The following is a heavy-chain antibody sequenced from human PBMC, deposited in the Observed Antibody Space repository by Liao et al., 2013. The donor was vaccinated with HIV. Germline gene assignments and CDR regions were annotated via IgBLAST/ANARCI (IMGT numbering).Heavy chain of an antibody. Sequence: QVQLQQWGAGLLKPSETLSLTCAVYGGSFSGYYWSWIRQPPGKGLEWIGEIDHSGTTNYIPSLKSRVTISVDTSKNQFSLKLSSVTAADTAVYYCARSEGVQLLGGGLFFYYMDVWGQG. CDR2: IDHSGTT. J-gene: IGHJ6*03. CDR1: GGSFSGYY. D-gene: IGHD1-26*01. CDR3: ARSEGVQLLGGGLFFYYMDV. V-gene: IGHV4-34*01.